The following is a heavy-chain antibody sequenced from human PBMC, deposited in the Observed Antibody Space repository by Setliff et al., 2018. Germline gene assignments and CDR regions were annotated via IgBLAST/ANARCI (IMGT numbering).Heavy chain of an antibody. Sequence: GGSLRLSCAASGFTFSNFGMNWVRQAPGKGLEWVSSISGSGTYTYTADSVKGRFTISRDNAKNSLYLQMNSLRAEDTAVYYCAREELWFGELASYYYYGMDVWGQGTTVTVSS. CDR2: ISGSGTYT. V-gene: IGHV3-21*01. CDR3: AREELWFGELASYYYYGMDV. CDR1: GFTFSNFG. J-gene: IGHJ6*02. D-gene: IGHD3-10*01.